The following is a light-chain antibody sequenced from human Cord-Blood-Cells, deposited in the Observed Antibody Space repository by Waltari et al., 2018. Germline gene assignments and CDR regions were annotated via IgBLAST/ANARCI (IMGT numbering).Light chain of an antibody. J-gene: IGLJ3*02. CDR3: CSYAGSRV. CDR2: EGS. Sequence: QSALTQPASVSGSPGQSITISCTGTSSDVGSYTLVSWYQPHPGKAPKLLIYEGSKRPSGVSNRFAGSKSGNTASLTISGLQAEDEADYYCCSYAGSRVFGGGTKLTVL. CDR1: SSDVGSYTL. V-gene: IGLV2-23*01.